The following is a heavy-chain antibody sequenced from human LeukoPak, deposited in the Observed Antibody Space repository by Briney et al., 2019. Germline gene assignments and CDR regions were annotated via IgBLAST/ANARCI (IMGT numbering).Heavy chain of an antibody. CDR1: GGSISSSSYY. V-gene: IGHV4-39*01. CDR2: IYYSGST. CDR3: ARHSPCHDILTGYYVGWFDP. Sequence: PSETLSLTCTVSGGSISSSSYYWGWIRQPPGKGLEWIGSIYYSGSTYYNPSLKSRVTISVDTSKNQFSLKLSSVTAADTAVYYCARHSPCHDILTGYYVGWFDPWGQGTLVTVSS. J-gene: IGHJ5*02. D-gene: IGHD3-9*01.